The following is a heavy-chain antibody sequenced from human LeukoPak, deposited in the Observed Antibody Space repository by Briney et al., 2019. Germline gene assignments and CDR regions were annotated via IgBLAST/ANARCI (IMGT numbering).Heavy chain of an antibody. V-gene: IGHV3-15*01. J-gene: IGHJ4*02. CDR1: GFTFSNAW. Sequence: GGSLRLSCAASGFTFSNAWMSWVRQAPGKGLEWVGRIKSKTDGGTTDYAAPVNGRFTISRDDSKNTLYLQMNSLKTEDTAVYYCTTEATVYSGYDFVYWGQGTLVTVSS. CDR3: TTEATVYSGYDFVY. CDR2: IKSKTDGGTT. D-gene: IGHD5-12*01.